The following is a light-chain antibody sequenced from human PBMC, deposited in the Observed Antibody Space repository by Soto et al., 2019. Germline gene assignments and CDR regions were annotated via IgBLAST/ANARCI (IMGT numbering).Light chain of an antibody. CDR1: QDISNC. Sequence: DIQMTQSPYSLSASVGDSVTITCRANQDISNCLAWYQQKPGKVPEVLIYAASTVQSGIPSRFSGSEFGTNFTLTISSLQPEDVANYYCQYYDNAPLTFGGGTKMEIK. J-gene: IGKJ4*01. V-gene: IGKV1-27*01. CDR3: QYYDNAPLT. CDR2: AAS.